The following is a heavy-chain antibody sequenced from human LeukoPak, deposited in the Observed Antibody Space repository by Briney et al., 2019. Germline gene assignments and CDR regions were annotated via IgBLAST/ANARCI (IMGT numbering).Heavy chain of an antibody. CDR3: VKGLEDRHDSSGYYSNWFDP. Sequence: WGSLRLSCAASGFTFSSYAMSWVRQGPREGLEWVSAISGSGGSTYYADSVKRRFTISRDNSKNTLYVQMNSLRAEDTAIYYCVKGLEDRHDSSGYYSNWFDPWGQGSLVTVSP. CDR2: ISGSGGST. J-gene: IGHJ5*02. CDR1: GFTFSSYA. D-gene: IGHD3-22*01. V-gene: IGHV3-23*01.